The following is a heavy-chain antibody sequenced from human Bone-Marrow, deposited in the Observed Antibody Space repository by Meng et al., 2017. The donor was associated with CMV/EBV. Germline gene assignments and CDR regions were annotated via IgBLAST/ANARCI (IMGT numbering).Heavy chain of an antibody. D-gene: IGHD3-3*01. CDR2: IRYDGSNK. J-gene: IGHJ3*02. V-gene: IGHV3-30*02. CDR1: GFTFSSYG. CDR3: ARGVDDFWSGGDAFDI. Sequence: GESLKISCAASGFTFSSYGMHWVRQAPGKGLEWVAFIRYDGSNKYYADSVKGRFTISRDNSKNTLYLQMNSLRAEDTAVYYCARGVDDFWSGGDAFDIWGQGTMVTVSS.